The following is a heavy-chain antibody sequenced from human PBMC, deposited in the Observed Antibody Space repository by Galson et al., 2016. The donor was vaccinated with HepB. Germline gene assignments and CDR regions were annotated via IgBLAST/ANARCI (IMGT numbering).Heavy chain of an antibody. D-gene: IGHD3-10*01. CDR1: GDSISSGNW. V-gene: IGHV4-4*02. CDR2: IYHSGST. Sequence: SETLSLTCAVFGDSISSGNWWSWVRQAPGKGLEWIGEIYHSGSTNYNPSLKSRLTISLDKSKNEFSLRLSSVAAADTAIYYCARKYFGLGSSTFYYGLDVGGEGTTVTVSS. CDR3: ARKYFGLGSSTFYYGLDV. J-gene: IGHJ6*02.